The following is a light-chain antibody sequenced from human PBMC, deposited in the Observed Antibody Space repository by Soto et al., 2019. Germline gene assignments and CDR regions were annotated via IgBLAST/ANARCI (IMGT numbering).Light chain of an antibody. CDR2: WAS. CDR1: QSVLYSSNNKNY. Sequence: DIVMTQSPDSLAVSLGERATINCKSSQSVLYSSNNKNYLAWYQQKPGQPPKLLIYWASTRESGVPDRFSGSGSGTDFTLLIGSPPAEDVAVYYCQQCYSTPWTFGQGTKVEV. J-gene: IGKJ1*01. CDR3: QQCYSTPWT. V-gene: IGKV4-1*01.